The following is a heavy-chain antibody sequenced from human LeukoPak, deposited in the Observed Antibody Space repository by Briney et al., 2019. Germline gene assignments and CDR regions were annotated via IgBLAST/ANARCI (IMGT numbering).Heavy chain of an antibody. V-gene: IGHV4-61*05. CDR3: ARRFRTGGDLHHDAYDV. CDR1: GGSISSTSYF. D-gene: IGHD3-16*01. Sequence: SETLSLTCRVSGGSISSTSYFWGWIRQPPGKGLEWIGHVYYIGKPTCSPSLESRVSISVDASKNQFSLELTSVTAADTAVYYCARRFRTGGDLHHDAYDVWGQGTVVTVSS. J-gene: IGHJ3*01. CDR2: VYYIGKP.